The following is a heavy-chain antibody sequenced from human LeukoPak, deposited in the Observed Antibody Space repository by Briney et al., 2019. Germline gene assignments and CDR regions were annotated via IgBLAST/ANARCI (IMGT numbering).Heavy chain of an antibody. CDR1: RDSISGYS. CDR2: IYYSGDT. CDR3: SLSMNGDAFDI. Sequence: PSETLSLTCTVSRDSISGYSWSWIRQSPGGGLEWIGYIYYSGDTAYNPSLKSRVTISVDTSKNQFSLKLSSVTAADTAVYYCSLSMNGDAFDIWGQGTMVAVSS. D-gene: IGHD2/OR15-2a*01. V-gene: IGHV4-59*01. J-gene: IGHJ3*02.